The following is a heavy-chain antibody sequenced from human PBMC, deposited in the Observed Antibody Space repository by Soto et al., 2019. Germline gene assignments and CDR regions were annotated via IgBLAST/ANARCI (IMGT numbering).Heavy chain of an antibody. CDR3: ARDGSSWHYGMDV. CDR2: IYTSGST. D-gene: IGHD6-13*01. V-gene: IGHV4-4*07. J-gene: IGHJ6*02. Sequence: QVQLQESGPGLVTPSETLSLTCTVSGGSISSYYWSWIRQPAGKGLEWIGRIYTSGSTNYNPSLKSRVTMSLDTSKNHCSVKLSSVTAADTAVYYCARDGSSWHYGMDVWGQGTTVTVSS. CDR1: GGSISSYY.